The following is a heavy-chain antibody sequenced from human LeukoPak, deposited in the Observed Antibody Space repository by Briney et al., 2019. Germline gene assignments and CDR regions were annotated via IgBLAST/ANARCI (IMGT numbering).Heavy chain of an antibody. CDR3: AKGGYFNFEN. J-gene: IGHJ3*02. CDR1: GFTFGTHD. Sequence: GGSLRLSCAASGFTFGTHDMQWVRQAPGKGLEWVSGISRNGPTYYSDSVRGRFTISRDNSKDTLYLQMSSLRAEDTAVCYCAKGGYFNFENWGQGTVVSVSS. D-gene: IGHD2-2*03. V-gene: IGHV3-23*01. CDR2: ISRNGPT.